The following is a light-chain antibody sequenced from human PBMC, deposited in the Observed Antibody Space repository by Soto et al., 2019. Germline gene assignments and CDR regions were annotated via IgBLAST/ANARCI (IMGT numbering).Light chain of an antibody. CDR2: KAF. Sequence: DIQMTQSPSTLSASVGDRVIITCRASQSVSSWLAWYQQKPGKAPNLLIYKAFLLKSGVPSRFSGSESGTEFTLAISSLQTNDFATYYCQQYDNDSWTFGQGTKVEIK. CDR3: QQYDNDSWT. J-gene: IGKJ1*01. V-gene: IGKV1-5*03. CDR1: QSVSSW.